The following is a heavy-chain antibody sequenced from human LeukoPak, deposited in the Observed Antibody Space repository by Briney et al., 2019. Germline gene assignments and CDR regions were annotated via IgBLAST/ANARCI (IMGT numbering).Heavy chain of an antibody. CDR1: GGTFSSYA. CDR2: IIPIFGTA. J-gene: IGHJ6*04. CDR3: AREECSGGSCYSNGMDV. Sequence: SVKVSCKASGGTFSSYAISWVRQAPGQGLEWMGGIIPIFGTANYAQKFQGRVTITADESTSTAYMELSSLRSEDTAVYYCAREECSGGSCYSNGMDVWGKGTTVTVSS. V-gene: IGHV1-69*13. D-gene: IGHD2-15*01.